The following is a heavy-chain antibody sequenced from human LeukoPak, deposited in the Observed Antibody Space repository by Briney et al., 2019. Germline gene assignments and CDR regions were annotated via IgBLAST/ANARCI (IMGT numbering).Heavy chain of an antibody. V-gene: IGHV1-69*05. J-gene: IGHJ1*01. CDR3: ARPGEYSSSGFQH. D-gene: IGHD6-6*01. CDR1: GGTFSSYA. CDR2: IIPIFGTA. Sequence: ASVKVSCKASGGTFSSYAISWVRQAPGQGLEWMGGIIPIFGTANYAQKFQGRVTITTDESTSTAYMELSSLRSEDMAVYYCARPGEYSSSGFQHWGQGTLVTVSS.